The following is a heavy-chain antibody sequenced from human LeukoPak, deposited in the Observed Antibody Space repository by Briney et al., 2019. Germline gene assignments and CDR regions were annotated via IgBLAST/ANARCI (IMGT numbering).Heavy chain of an antibody. CDR1: GFTFSTYA. Sequence: PGGSLRLSCAASGFTFSTYAMSWVCQGPGKGLEWVSAISGSGGGTFYANSLKGRFTISRDNSRDTLYLQMNSLRAEDTAVYYCAKSLTGYFRGFDCWGQGTLVTVSS. CDR2: ISGSGGGT. CDR3: AKSLTGYFRGFDC. D-gene: IGHD3-9*01. J-gene: IGHJ4*02. V-gene: IGHV3-23*01.